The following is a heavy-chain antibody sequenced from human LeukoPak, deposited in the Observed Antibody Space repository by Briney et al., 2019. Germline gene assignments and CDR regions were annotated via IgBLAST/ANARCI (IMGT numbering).Heavy chain of an antibody. CDR1: GGSISSYY. V-gene: IGHV4-59*08. CDR3: AREIAVAGTNWFDP. D-gene: IGHD6-19*01. CDR2: IYYSGST. Sequence: PSETLSLTCTVPGGSISSYYWSWIRQPPGKGLEWIGYIYYSGSTNYNPSLKSRVTISVDTSKNQFSLKLSSVTAADTAVYYCAREIAVAGTNWFDPWGQGTLVTVSS. J-gene: IGHJ5*02.